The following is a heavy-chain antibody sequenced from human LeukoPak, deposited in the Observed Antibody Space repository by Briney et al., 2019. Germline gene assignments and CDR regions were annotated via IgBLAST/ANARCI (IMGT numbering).Heavy chain of an antibody. J-gene: IGHJ2*01. D-gene: IGHD6-13*01. V-gene: IGHV3-30*18. CDR3: AKDGVRAAAGQWYFDL. Sequence: GGSLRLSCAASGFTFSSYGMHWVRQAPGKGLEWVAVISYDGSNKYYADSVKGRFTISRDNSKNTLYLQMNSLRAEDTAVYYCAKDGVRAAAGQWYFDLWGRGTLVTVSS. CDR1: GFTFSSYG. CDR2: ISYDGSNK.